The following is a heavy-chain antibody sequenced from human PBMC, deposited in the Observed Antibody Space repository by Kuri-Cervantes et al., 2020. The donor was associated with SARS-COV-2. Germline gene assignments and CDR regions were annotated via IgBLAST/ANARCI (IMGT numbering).Heavy chain of an antibody. CDR2: ISSSSSTI. V-gene: IGHV3-48*02. CDR3: ARDLSYGSNYYYGMDV. CDR1: GFTFSSYG. J-gene: IGHJ6*02. Sequence: GESLKISCAASGFTFSSYGMHWVRQAPGKGLEWVSYISSSSSTIYYADSVKGRFTISRDNAKNSLYLQMNSLRDEDTAVYYCARDLSYGSNYYYGMDVWGQGTTVTVSS. D-gene: IGHD5-18*01.